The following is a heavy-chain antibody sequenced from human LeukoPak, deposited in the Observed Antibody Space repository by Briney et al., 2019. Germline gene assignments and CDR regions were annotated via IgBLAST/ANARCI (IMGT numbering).Heavy chain of an antibody. CDR3: ARDPSLGFLMRESRYYMDV. V-gene: IGHV3-48*01. J-gene: IGHJ6*03. D-gene: IGHD3-3*01. CDR1: GFTFSSYS. CDR2: ISSSSSTI. Sequence: GGSLRLSCAASGFTFSSYSMNWVRQAPGKGLEWVSYISSSSSTIYYADSVKGRFTISRDNAKNSLYLQMNSLRAEDTAVYYCARDPSLGFLMRESRYYMDVWRKGTTVTVSS.